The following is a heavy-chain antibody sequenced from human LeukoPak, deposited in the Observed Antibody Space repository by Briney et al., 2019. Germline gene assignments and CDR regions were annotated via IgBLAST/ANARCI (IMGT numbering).Heavy chain of an antibody. J-gene: IGHJ6*03. CDR1: GFPFSGYS. Sequence: GGSLRLSCAASGFPFSGYSMNWVRQAPGKGLEWVSSISSSSSYIYYADSVKGRFTISRDNAKNSLYLQMDSLRAEDTAVYYCARLGTFYYYYYYMDVWGKGTTVTVSS. CDR3: ARLGTFYYYYYYMDV. V-gene: IGHV3-21*01. D-gene: IGHD3-16*01. CDR2: ISSSSSYI.